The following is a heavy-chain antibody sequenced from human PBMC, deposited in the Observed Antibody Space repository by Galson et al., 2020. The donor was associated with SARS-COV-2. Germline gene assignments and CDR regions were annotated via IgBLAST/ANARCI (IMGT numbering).Heavy chain of an antibody. Sequence: ASVNVSCKASGYSFTTYYLHWLRQPPAQGLEWMGIINPSDGSTIYAQKFQDRVPMTRDTSTSTVYMELSSLRSDDTAMYYCARDRSYFDWQPTYIDYWGPGALVTVSS. J-gene: IGHJ4*02. V-gene: IGHV1-46*01. D-gene: IGHD3-9*01. CDR2: INPSDGST. CDR1: GYSFTTYY. CDR3: ARDRSYFDWQPTYIDY.